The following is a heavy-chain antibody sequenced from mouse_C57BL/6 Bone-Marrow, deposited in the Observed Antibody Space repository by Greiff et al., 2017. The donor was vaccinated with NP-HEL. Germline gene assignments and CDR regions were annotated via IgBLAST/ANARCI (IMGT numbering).Heavy chain of an antibody. CDR3: ATYYGSSYVRFAY. Sequence: EVQLVESGPELVKPGASVKMSCKASGYTFTDYNMHWVKQSHGKSLEWIGYINPNNGGTSYNQKFKGKATLTVNKSSSTAYMELRSLTSEDSAVYYCATYYGSSYVRFAYWGQGTLVTVSA. J-gene: IGHJ3*01. CDR1: GYTFTDYN. CDR2: INPNNGGT. D-gene: IGHD1-1*01. V-gene: IGHV1-22*01.